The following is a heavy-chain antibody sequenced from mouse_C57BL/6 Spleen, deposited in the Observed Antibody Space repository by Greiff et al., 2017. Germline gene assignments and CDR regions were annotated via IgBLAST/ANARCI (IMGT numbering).Heavy chain of an antibody. CDR1: GYTFTSYW. J-gene: IGHJ2*01. Sequence: QVQLKQPGAELVMPGASVKLSCKASGYTFTSYWMHWVKQRPGQGLEWIGEIDPSDSYTNYNQKFKGKSTLTVDKSSSTAYMQLSSLTSEDSAVYYCARYFPYYFDYWGQGTTLTVSS. CDR3: ARYFPYYFDY. CDR2: IDPSDSYT. V-gene: IGHV1-69*01.